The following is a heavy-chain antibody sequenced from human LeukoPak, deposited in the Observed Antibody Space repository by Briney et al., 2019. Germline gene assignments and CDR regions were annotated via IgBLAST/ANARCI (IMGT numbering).Heavy chain of an antibody. CDR1: GFTFSSYS. CDR3: ARDYDFWGGLDC. D-gene: IGHD3-3*01. V-gene: IGHV3-21*01. J-gene: IGHJ4*02. CDR2: ISSSSSYI. Sequence: GGSLRLSCAVSGFTFSSYSMSWVRQAPGKGLEWVSSISSSSSYIYYADSVKGRFTISRDNAKNSLYLQMNSLRAEDTAVYYCARDYDFWGGLDCWGQGTLVTVSS.